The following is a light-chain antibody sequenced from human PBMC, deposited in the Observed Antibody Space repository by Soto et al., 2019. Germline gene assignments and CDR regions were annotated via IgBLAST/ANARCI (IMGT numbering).Light chain of an antibody. CDR3: SSYTSSSTPYV. V-gene: IGLV2-14*01. CDR2: DVS. CDR1: SSGVGGYNY. J-gene: IGLJ1*01. Sequence: QSALTQPASVSGSPGQSITISCTGTSSGVGGYNYVSWYQQHPGKAPKLMIYDVSNRPSGVSNRFSGSKSGNTASLTISGLQAEDETDYYCSSYTSSSTPYVFGTGTQLTVL.